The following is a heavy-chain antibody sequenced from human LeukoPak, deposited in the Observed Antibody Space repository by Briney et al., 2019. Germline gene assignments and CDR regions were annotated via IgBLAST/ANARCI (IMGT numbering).Heavy chain of an antibody. CDR2: ISGNGGST. Sequence: GGSLRLSCAASGLNFSSYAMSWVRQAPGKGLEWVSGISGNGGSTYYADSVKGRFSISRDNSKNTLYLQMNSLRAEDTAVYYCANTFNFDYWGQGTLVTVSS. J-gene: IGHJ4*02. V-gene: IGHV3-23*01. CDR1: GLNFSSYA. CDR3: ANTFNFDY.